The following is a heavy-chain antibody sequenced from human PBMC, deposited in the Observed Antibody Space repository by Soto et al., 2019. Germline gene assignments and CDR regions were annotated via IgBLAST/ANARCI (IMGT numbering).Heavy chain of an antibody. Sequence: PGGSLRLSCAASGFTFSSFAMHWVRQAPGKGLEWVAVISYDGSNKYYADSVKGRFTISRDNSKNTLYLQMNSLRAEDTAVYYCARERIAVAGTGAFDIWGQGTMVTVSS. CDR3: ARERIAVAGTGAFDI. V-gene: IGHV3-30-3*01. D-gene: IGHD6-19*01. J-gene: IGHJ3*02. CDR2: ISYDGSNK. CDR1: GFTFSSFA.